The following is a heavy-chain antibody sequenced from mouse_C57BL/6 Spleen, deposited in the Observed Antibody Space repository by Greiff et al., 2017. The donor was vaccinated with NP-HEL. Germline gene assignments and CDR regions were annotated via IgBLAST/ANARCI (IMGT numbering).Heavy chain of an antibody. CDR1: GFTFTDYY. Sequence: EVKLLESEGGLVQPGSSMKLSCTASGFTFTDYYMAWVRQVPEKGLEWVANFNYDGSSTYYLDSLKSRSIFSRDNAKNILYLQMSSLKSEDSATYYCAGGSGATVVASYDFDYWGQGTTLTVSS. V-gene: IGHV5-16*01. CDR2: FNYDGSST. CDR3: AGGSGATVVASYDFDY. J-gene: IGHJ2*01. D-gene: IGHD1-1*01.